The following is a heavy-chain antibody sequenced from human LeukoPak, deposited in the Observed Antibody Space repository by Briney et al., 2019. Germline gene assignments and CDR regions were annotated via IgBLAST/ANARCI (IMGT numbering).Heavy chain of an antibody. V-gene: IGHV4-59*11. J-gene: IGHJ6*03. D-gene: IGHD6-6*01. CDR2: IYYSGST. CDR3: AREGYSSSSSYYYYMDV. CDR1: GGSISSHY. Sequence: PSETLSLTCTVSGGSISSHYWSWIRQPPGRGLEWIGYIYYSGSTNYNPSLKSRVTISVDTSKNQFSLKLSSVAAADTAVYYCAREGYSSSSSYYYYMDVWGKGTTVTVSS.